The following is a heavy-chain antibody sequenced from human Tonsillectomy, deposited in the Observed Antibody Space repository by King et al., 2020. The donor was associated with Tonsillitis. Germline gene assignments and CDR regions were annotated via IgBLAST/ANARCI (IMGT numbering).Heavy chain of an antibody. CDR3: ARDRGYSYGYSAFDI. J-gene: IGHJ3*02. CDR2: TKPDESEK. Sequence: VQLVESGGGLVQPGGSLRLSCAASGFTFSSHWMSWVRQAPGKGLEWVANTKPDESEKYYVDSVKGRFTISRDNAKNSLYLEMNTLRAEDTAVYYCARDRGYSYGYSAFDIWGQGTMVTVSS. V-gene: IGHV3-7*03. CDR1: GFTFSSHW. D-gene: IGHD5-18*01.